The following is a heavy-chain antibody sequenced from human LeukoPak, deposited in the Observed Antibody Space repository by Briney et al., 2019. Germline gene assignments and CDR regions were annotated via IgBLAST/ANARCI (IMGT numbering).Heavy chain of an antibody. Sequence: GGTLRLSCAASGFTFSTYGMSWVRQAPGKGLEWVSAITGSGGATYYADSVKGRFTISRDNSKNALYLHMNSLRAEDTALYYCAKSRGWFDPWGQGTLVTVSS. CDR1: GFTFSTYG. CDR2: ITGSGGAT. J-gene: IGHJ5*02. V-gene: IGHV3-23*01. CDR3: AKSRGWFDP.